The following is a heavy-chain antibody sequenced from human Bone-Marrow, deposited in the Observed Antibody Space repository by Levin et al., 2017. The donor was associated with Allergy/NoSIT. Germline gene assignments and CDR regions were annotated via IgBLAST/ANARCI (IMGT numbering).Heavy chain of an antibody. J-gene: IGHJ6*03. CDR2: IYYNGNT. CDR1: GGSINNSY. Sequence: SQTLSLTCTVSGGSINNSYWNWIRRPPGKGLEWIGYIYYNGNTNYNPSLKSRVTISLDTSKNQVSLELSSVTAADTAVYYCARGPNSGPARCYHMDVWGKGTTVTVSS. V-gene: IGHV4-59*01. D-gene: IGHD2-2*01. CDR3: ARGPNSGPARCYHMDV.